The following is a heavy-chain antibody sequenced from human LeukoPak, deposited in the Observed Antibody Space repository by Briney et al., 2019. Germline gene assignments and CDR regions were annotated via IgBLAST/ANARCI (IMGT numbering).Heavy chain of an antibody. D-gene: IGHD7-27*01. V-gene: IGHV4-61*01. Sequence: PSETLSLTCTVSGGSVSSGTYFWTWVRQPPGKGLEWIGHIHYSVTTNYNPSLKSRVTMSLDTTKDQFSLKLTSVTAADTAIYFCARWGTYWGQGILVTVSS. CDR2: IHYSVTT. CDR3: ARWGTY. J-gene: IGHJ4*02. CDR1: GGSVSSGTYF.